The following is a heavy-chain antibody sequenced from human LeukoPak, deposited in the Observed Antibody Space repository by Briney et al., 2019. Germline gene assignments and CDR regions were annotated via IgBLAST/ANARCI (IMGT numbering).Heavy chain of an antibody. V-gene: IGHV3-30*04. J-gene: IGHJ5*02. CDR1: GFTSSSYA. CDR2: ISYDGSNK. Sequence: GGSLRLSCAASGFTSSSYAMHWVRQAPGKGLEWVAVISYDGSNKYYADSVKGRFTISRDNSKDTLYLQMNSLRAEDTAVYYCAREYGSGSIYNWFDPWGQGTLVTVSS. CDR3: AREYGSGSIYNWFDP. D-gene: IGHD3-10*01.